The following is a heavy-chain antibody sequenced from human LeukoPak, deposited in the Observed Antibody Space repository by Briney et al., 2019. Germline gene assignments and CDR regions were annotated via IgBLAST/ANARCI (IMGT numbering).Heavy chain of an antibody. CDR3: ATSSAGVVVPAAMRLDY. V-gene: IGHV1-24*01. J-gene: IGHJ4*02. CDR1: GYTLTELS. Sequence: VASVKVSCKVSGYTLTELSMHWMRQAPGKGHEWMGGFDPEDGETIYAQKFQGRVTMTEDTSTDTAYMELSSLRSEDTAVYYCATSSAGVVVPAAMRLDYWGQGTLVTVSS. D-gene: IGHD2-2*01. CDR2: FDPEDGET.